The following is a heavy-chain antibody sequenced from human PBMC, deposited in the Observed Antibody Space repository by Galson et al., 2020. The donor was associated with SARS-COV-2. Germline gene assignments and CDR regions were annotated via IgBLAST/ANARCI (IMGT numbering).Heavy chain of an antibody. CDR3: ARGDQTADYSRTRKYYYYYMDV. CDR2: IGTAGDT. D-gene: IGHD4-4*01. V-gene: IGHV3-13*01. J-gene: IGHJ6*03. Sequence: GESLKISCAASGFTFSSYDMHWVRQATGKGLEWVSAIGTAGDTYYPGSVKGRFTISRENAKNSLYLQMNSLRAGDTAVYYCARGDQTADYSRTRKYYYYYMDVWGKGTTVTVSS. CDR1: GFTFSSYD.